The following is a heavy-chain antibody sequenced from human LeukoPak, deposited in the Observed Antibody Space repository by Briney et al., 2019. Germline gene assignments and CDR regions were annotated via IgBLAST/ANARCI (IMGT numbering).Heavy chain of an antibody. CDR3: ARDLGEFWD. CDR2: INRSGST. V-gene: IGHV4-34*01. J-gene: IGHJ4*02. Sequence: SETLSLTCAVYGGSFSGYYWSWIRQPPGKGLEWIGEINRSGSTNYNPSLKSRVTISVDTSKNQFSLKLSSVSAADTAVYYCARDLGEFWDWGQGTLVTVSS. CDR1: GGSFSGYY. D-gene: IGHD3-16*01.